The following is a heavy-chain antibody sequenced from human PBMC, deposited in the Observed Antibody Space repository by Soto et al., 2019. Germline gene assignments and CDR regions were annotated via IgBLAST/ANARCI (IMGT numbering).Heavy chain of an antibody. Sequence: EVQVLESGGGLVQPGGSLRLSCAASGFTFSSYAMNWVRQAPGKGLEWVSGLSGSGSSTYYADSVKGRFTISRDNSKQTLYLQTNSLSAEDTAVYYCAIGPQFYFYYGMDVWGQGTTVTVSS. V-gene: IGHV3-23*01. CDR2: LSGSGSST. CDR1: GFTFSSYA. J-gene: IGHJ6*02. D-gene: IGHD2-21*01. CDR3: AIGPQFYFYYGMDV.